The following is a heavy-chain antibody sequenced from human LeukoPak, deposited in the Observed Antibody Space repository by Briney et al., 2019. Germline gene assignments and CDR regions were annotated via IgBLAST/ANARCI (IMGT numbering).Heavy chain of an antibody. CDR2: IGDSGGST. CDR3: AKAVYCSGGSCLFDY. Sequence: GESLRLSCVASGFTFSSYAMSWVRQAPGKGLEWVSDIGDSGGSTYYADAVKGRFTISRDNSKNTLYLLMNSLRAEDTAVYYCAKAVYCSGGSCLFDYWGQGTLVTVSS. CDR1: GFTFSSYA. V-gene: IGHV3-23*01. D-gene: IGHD2-15*01. J-gene: IGHJ4*02.